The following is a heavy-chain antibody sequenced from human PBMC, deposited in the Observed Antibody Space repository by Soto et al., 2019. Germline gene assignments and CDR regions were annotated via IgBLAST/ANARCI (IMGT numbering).Heavy chain of an antibody. CDR3: IKSSRTLGDS. J-gene: IGHJ4*02. V-gene: IGHV3-23*01. D-gene: IGHD6-13*01. CDR2: IGTSGGDT. CDR1: GFTFSNFA. Sequence: EVQLLKSGGGLVQPGGSLRLSCAASGFTFSNFAMSWVRQAPGKGLEWVSAIGTSGGDTYYADSVKGRFTISRDNSKNTLYLQLSSLRAEDTAVYYAIKSSRTLGDSWGQGTLVTVSS.